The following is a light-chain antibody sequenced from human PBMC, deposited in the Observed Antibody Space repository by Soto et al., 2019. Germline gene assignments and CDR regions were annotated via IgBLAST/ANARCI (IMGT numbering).Light chain of an antibody. CDR3: MQALQTPLVT. CDR1: QSLLHSNGFNY. CDR2: MGS. V-gene: IGKV2-28*01. J-gene: IGKJ3*01. Sequence: EIVMTQSPLSLPVTPGEPASISCRSSQSLLHSNGFNYLDWYLQKPGQSPQLLIYMGSHRASGVPDRFSGSGSGTDFTLKISRVEAEDVGVYYCMQALQTPLVTFGPGTKVDIK.